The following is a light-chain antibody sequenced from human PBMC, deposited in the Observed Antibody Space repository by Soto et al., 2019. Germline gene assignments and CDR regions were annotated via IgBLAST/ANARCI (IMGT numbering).Light chain of an antibody. CDR2: SDR. CDR3: QVRESPSDHSVV. CDR1: NIGIKA. Sequence: SYELTQPPSVSVAPGQTASITCGGDNIGIKAVHWYKQKAGQAPELVVYSDRDRPSGIPGRFSGSNSGSTATLTISRVEAGDEADYYCQVRESPSDHSVVSGGGTKLTVL. V-gene: IGLV3-21*02. J-gene: IGLJ3*02.